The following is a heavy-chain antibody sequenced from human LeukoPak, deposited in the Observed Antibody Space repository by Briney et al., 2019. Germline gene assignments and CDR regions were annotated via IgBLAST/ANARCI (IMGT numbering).Heavy chain of an antibody. CDR1: GLTVTDYY. CDR3: AKEWSAFDI. CDR2: IGGSASNI. V-gene: IGHV3-11*04. J-gene: IGHJ3*02. Sequence: GGSLRLSCAASGLTVTDYYMHGIRQAPGKGLEWVSFIGGSASNIYYADSVKGRFTISRDNAKNSLYLQMNSLRAEDTAVYYCAKEWSAFDIWGQGTMVTVSS. D-gene: IGHD2-15*01.